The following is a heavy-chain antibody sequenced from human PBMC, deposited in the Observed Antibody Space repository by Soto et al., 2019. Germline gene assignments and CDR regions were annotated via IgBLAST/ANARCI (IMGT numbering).Heavy chain of an antibody. D-gene: IGHD1-26*01. CDR1: GDSISSSKW. Sequence: PSETLSLTCAVSGDSISSSKWWNWVRQPPRKGLEWIGEIYHTGPTNYNPPAKSRATISVDKSKSRFSLSLTSVGAADTAVYYCVIDGGGVQWELSDWGPGTLVTVSS. J-gene: IGHJ1*01. V-gene: IGHV4-4*02. CDR3: VIDGGGVQWELSD. CDR2: IYHTGPT.